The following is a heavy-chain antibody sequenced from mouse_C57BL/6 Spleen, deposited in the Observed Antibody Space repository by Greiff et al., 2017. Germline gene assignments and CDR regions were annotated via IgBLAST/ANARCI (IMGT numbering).Heavy chain of an antibody. CDR3: ARHGYYGSTSGYWYFDV. CDR1: GYTFTEYT. J-gene: IGHJ1*03. V-gene: IGHV1-62-2*01. Sequence: QVLLQQSGAELVKPGASVKLSCTASGYTFTEYTIHWVKQSSGQGLEWIGWVYPGSGSIKYNEKFKDKATLTADKSSSTVYMELSRLTSEDSAVYFCARHGYYGSTSGYWYFDVWGTGTTVTVSS. D-gene: IGHD1-1*01. CDR2: VYPGSGSI.